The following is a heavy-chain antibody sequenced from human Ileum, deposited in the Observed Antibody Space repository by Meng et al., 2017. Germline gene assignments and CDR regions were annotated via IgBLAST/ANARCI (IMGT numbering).Heavy chain of an antibody. CDR2: MYFSGST. CDR3: ARGHYDKYFDS. J-gene: IGHJ4*02. V-gene: IGHV4-61*01. Sequence: QLRLQESGPGLVRPSVTLSLTLTISGGSVNTGSYYWSWIRQPPGKGLEWIGYMYFSGSTKYNASLKSRVSISVDTSKKQFSLNLTSVTAADTAVYYCARGHYDKYFDSWGQGTLVTVSS. CDR1: GGSVNTGSYY. D-gene: IGHD3-22*01.